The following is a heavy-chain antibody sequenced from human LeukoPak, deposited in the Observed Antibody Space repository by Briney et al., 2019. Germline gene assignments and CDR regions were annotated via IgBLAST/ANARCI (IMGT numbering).Heavy chain of an antibody. CDR2: IYYSGST. CDR1: GGSISSYY. Sequence: SETLSLTCTVSGGSISSYYWSWIRQPPGKGLEWIGYIYYSGSTNYNPSLKSRVTISVDTSKNQFSLKLSSVTAADTAVYYCASAQYYYDSSGYPIGGYYYYGMDVWGQGTTVTVSS. D-gene: IGHD3-22*01. V-gene: IGHV4-59*01. CDR3: ASAQYYYDSSGYPIGGYYYYGMDV. J-gene: IGHJ6*02.